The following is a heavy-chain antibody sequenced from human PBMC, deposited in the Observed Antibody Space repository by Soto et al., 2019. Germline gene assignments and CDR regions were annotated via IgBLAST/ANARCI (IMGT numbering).Heavy chain of an antibody. V-gene: IGHV1-3*01. J-gene: IGHJ5*02. Sequence: GASVKVSCKASGYTFTSYAMHWVRQAPGQRLEWMGWINAGNGNTKYSQKFQGRVTITRDTSASTAYMELSSLRSEDTAVYYCARDPMTRNFAWLIPNNWFDPWGQGTLVTVSS. CDR1: GYTFTSYA. CDR3: ARDPMTRNFAWLIPNNWFDP. CDR2: INAGNGNT. D-gene: IGHD3-9*01.